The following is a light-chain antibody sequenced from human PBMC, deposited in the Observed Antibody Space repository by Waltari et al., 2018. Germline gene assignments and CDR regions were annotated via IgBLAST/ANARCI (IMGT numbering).Light chain of an antibody. CDR2: WAS. CDR1: RTVFFSSNNKDF. J-gene: IGKJ2*01. Sequence: DIVMTQSPDSLAVSLGERATINCRSSRTVFFSSNNKDFLSWYQQRPGQPPKRLIYWASTRESGVPDRFSGSGSGTNFTLTINGLQAEDVAVYYCQQFYITPQTFGQGTRVEIK. V-gene: IGKV4-1*01. CDR3: QQFYITPQT.